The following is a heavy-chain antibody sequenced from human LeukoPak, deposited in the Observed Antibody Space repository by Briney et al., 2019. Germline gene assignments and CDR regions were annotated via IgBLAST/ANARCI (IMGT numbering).Heavy chain of an antibody. J-gene: IGHJ4*02. Sequence: GGSLRLSCAASGFTFDDYGMSWVRQAPGKGLEWVSGINWNGGSTGYADSVKGRFTISRDNAKNSLYLQMNSLRAEDTALYYCAKAYYYDSSGYYTLDYWGQGTLVTVSS. CDR2: INWNGGST. CDR1: GFTFDDYG. D-gene: IGHD3-22*01. CDR3: AKAYYYDSSGYYTLDY. V-gene: IGHV3-20*04.